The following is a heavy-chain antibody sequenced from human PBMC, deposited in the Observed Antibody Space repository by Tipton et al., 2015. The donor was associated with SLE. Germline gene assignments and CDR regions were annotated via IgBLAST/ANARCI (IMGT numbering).Heavy chain of an antibody. J-gene: IGHJ3*02. CDR1: GGSISSSSYY. CDR3: ARDLASIAVALRRDAFDI. V-gene: IGHV4-39*07. CDR2: IYYSGST. Sequence: TLSLTCTVSGGSISSSSYYWGWIRQPPGKGLEWIGSIYYSGSTYYNPSLKSRVTISVDTSKNQFSLKLSSVTAADTAVYYCARDLASIAVALRRDAFDIWGQGTMVTVSS. D-gene: IGHD6-19*01.